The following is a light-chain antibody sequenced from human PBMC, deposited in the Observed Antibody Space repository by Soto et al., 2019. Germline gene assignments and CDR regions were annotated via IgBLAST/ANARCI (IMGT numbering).Light chain of an antibody. Sequence: EVVITQSPATLSLSPLERSTLSCRASQSVSTNLAWYQQKPGQSPRLLIYGTSTRATDIPARFSGSGSGTEFTLTISSLQSEDSAVYYCHQYNFWPTFGQGTKVDIK. J-gene: IGKJ1*01. V-gene: IGKV3-15*01. CDR2: GTS. CDR1: QSVSTN. CDR3: HQYNFWPT.